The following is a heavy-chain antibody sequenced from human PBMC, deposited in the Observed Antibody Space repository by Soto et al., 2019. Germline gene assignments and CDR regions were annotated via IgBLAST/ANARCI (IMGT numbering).Heavy chain of an antibody. CDR3: ARTYYYDSSGYFFIGYFDY. J-gene: IGHJ4*02. V-gene: IGHV3-7*01. CDR1: GFTFSSYW. D-gene: IGHD3-22*01. CDR2: IKQDGSEK. Sequence: GGSLRLSCAASGFTFSSYWMSWVRQAPGKGLEWVANIKQDGSEKYYVDSVKGRFTISRDNAKNSLYLQMNSLRAEDTAVYYCARTYYYDSSGYFFIGYFDYWGQGTLVTVSS.